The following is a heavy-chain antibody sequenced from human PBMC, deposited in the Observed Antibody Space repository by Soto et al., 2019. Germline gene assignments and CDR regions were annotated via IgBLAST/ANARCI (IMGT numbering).Heavy chain of an antibody. CDR2: INDDGIST. CDR3: ASPKGGAFDI. J-gene: IGHJ3*02. V-gene: IGHV3-74*01. Sequence: EVQLVESGGGLVQPGGSLRLSCAASGFTFSMYWMHWVRQVPGKGPEWVSRINDDGISTNYADSVKGRFTISRDNAKNTLYLQMNSLRAEDTAVYYCASPKGGAFDIWGQGTMVTVSS. D-gene: IGHD3-16*01. CDR1: GFTFSMYW.